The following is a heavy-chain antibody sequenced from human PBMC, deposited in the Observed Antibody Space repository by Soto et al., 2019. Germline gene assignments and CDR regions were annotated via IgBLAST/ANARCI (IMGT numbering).Heavy chain of an antibody. V-gene: IGHV1-46*01. CDR3: ARDREMAIFGVVTTFDY. D-gene: IGHD3-3*01. CDR2: INPSGGST. J-gene: IGHJ4*02. Sequence: GASSEVSCKASGYTFTSYYMHWVRQAPGQGLEWMGIINPSGGSTSYAQKFQGRVTMTRDTSTSTVYMELSSLRSEDTAVYYCARDREMAIFGVVTTFDYWGQGTLVTVSS. CDR1: GYTFTSYY.